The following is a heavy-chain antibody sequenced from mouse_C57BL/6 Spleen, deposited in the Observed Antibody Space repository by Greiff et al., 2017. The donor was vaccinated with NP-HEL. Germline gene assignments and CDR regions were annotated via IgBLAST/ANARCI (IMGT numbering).Heavy chain of an antibody. CDR3: AKQNPYYGSSYWYFDV. V-gene: IGHV1-52*01. CDR2: IDPSDSET. CDR1: GYTFTSYW. D-gene: IGHD1-1*01. Sequence: QVQLQQPGAELVRPGSSVKLSCKASGYTFTSYWMHWVKQRPIQGLEWIGNIDPSDSETHYNQKFQDKATLTVDKSSSTAYMPLSSLTSEDSAVYYCAKQNPYYGSSYWYFDVWGTGTTVTVSS. J-gene: IGHJ1*03.